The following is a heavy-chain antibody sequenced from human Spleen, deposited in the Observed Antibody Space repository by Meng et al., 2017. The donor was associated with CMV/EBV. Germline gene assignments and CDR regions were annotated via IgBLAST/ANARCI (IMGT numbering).Heavy chain of an antibody. V-gene: IGHV1-18*01. CDR1: GYTFTSYG. CDR2: ISAYNGNT. D-gene: IGHD6-6*01. J-gene: IGHJ2*01. Sequence: ASVKVSCKASGYTFTSYGISWVRQAPGQGLEWMGWISAYNGNTNYAQKLQGRVTMTTDTSTSTAYMELRSLRSDDTAVYYCAGSHHYSSSEYFDLWGRGTLVTVSS. CDR3: AGSHHYSSSEYFDL.